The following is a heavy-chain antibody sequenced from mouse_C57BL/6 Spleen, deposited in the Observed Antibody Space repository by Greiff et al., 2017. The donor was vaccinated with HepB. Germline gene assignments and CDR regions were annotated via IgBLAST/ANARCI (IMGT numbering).Heavy chain of an antibody. CDR2: IYPGSGNT. J-gene: IGHJ3*01. V-gene: IGHV1-76*01. D-gene: IGHD1-1*01. Sequence: VKLMESGAELVRPGASVKLSCKASGYTFTDYYINWVKQRPGQGLEWIARIYPGSGNTYYNEKFKGKATLTAEKSSSTAYMQLSSLTSEDSAVYFCAREDYYGSSSLMAYWGQVTLVTVSA. CDR3: AREDYYGSSSLMAY. CDR1: GYTFTDYY.